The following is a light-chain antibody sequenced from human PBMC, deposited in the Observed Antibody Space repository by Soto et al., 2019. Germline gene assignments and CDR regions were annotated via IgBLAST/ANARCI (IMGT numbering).Light chain of an antibody. Sequence: QSALTQPASVSGSPGQSITISCTGTSSDVGGYSYVSWYQQHPGKTPKLMIYEVSNRPSGVSHLFSGSKSGNTASLTISGLQTEDEADYYCSSFSSITREVFGGGTKVTVL. J-gene: IGLJ2*01. CDR3: SSFSSITREV. V-gene: IGLV2-14*01. CDR1: SSDVGGYSY. CDR2: EVS.